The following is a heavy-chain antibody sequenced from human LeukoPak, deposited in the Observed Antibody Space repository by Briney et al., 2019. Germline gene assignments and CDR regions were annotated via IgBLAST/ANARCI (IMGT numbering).Heavy chain of an antibody. CDR3: ARGGAAAGTYDYYYGMDV. CDR1: GFTFSSYS. CDR2: ISSSSSTI. J-gene: IGHJ6*02. V-gene: IGHV3-48*04. D-gene: IGHD6-13*01. Sequence: PGGSLRLSCAASGFTFSSYSMNWVRQAPGKGLEWVSYISSSSSTIYYADSVKGRFTISRDNAKNSLYLQMNNLRAEDTAVYYCARGGAAAGTYDYYYGMDVWGQGTTVTVSS.